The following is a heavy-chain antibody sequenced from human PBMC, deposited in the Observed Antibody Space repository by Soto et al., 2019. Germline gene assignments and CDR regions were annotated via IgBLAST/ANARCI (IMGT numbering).Heavy chain of an antibody. CDR1: GYTFTSYG. J-gene: IGHJ4*02. CDR2: ISAYNGNT. D-gene: IGHD5-18*01. Sequence: AAVKVSCKACGYTFTSYGISWVRQAPGQGLEWMGWISAYNGNTNYAQKLQGRVTMTTDTSTSTAYMELRSLRSDDTAVYYCARDIRYSYGSGGWYFDYWGQGTLVTVSS. CDR3: ARDIRYSYGSGGWYFDY. V-gene: IGHV1-18*04.